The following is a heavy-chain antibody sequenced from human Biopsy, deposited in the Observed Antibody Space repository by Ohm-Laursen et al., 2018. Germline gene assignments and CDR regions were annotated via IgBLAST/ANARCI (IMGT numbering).Heavy chain of an antibody. D-gene: IGHD1-14*01. V-gene: IGHV4-4*07. CDR2: IYTSGIT. CDR1: GGSLSSYS. Sequence: LSLTCSVSGGSLSSYSWSWIRQPAGKGLEWIGQIYTSGITNYNPSLKSRVTMSVDTSKNKFSLRVSSVTAADTAVYYCARDRDRRGWFDPWGQGTLVTVSS. J-gene: IGHJ5*02. CDR3: ARDRDRRGWFDP.